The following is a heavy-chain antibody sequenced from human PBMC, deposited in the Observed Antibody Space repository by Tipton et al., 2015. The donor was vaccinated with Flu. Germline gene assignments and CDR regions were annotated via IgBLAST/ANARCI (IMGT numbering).Heavy chain of an antibody. CDR1: GGSISSSSYY. V-gene: IGHV4-39*01. J-gene: IGHJ3*02. Sequence: TLSLTCTVSGGSISSSSYYWGWIRQPPGKGLEWIGSIYYSGSTYYNPSLKSRVNITVDTSKNQFSLKLSSVTAADTAVYYCARLHSSSYRLAFDIWGQGTMVTVSS. CDR3: ARLHSSSYRLAFDI. CDR2: IYYSGST. D-gene: IGHD6-13*01.